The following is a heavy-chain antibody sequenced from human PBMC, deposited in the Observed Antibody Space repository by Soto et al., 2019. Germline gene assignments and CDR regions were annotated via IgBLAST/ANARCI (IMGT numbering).Heavy chain of an antibody. J-gene: IGHJ4*02. CDR3: TRRSDYGDYAVDDY. CDR2: IRSKANSYAT. CDR1: GFTFSGSA. Sequence: PGGSLRLSCAASGFTFSGSAMHWVRQASWKGLEWVGSIRSKANSYATAYAASVKGRFTISRDDSKNTAYLQMNSLKTEDTAVYYCTRRSDYGDYAVDDYWGQGTLVTVSS. V-gene: IGHV3-73*01. D-gene: IGHD4-17*01.